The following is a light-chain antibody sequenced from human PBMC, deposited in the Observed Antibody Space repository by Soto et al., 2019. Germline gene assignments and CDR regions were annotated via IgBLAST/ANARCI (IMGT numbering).Light chain of an antibody. Sequence: AIQMTQFPSSLSASVGDRVTITCRASQDIRSDLGWYQQRPGKAPQLLIYATSSLHSGVPSRFSGSGSGTDFTLTITSLEPEDFAVYYCQQYGSSPLTFGGGTKVDI. CDR3: QQYGSSPLT. J-gene: IGKJ4*01. CDR2: ATS. V-gene: IGKV1-6*01. CDR1: QDIRSD.